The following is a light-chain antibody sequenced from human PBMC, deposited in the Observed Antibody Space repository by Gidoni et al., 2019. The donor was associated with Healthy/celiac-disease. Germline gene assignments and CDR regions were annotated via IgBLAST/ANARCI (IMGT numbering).Light chain of an antibody. V-gene: IGKV1-39*01. CDR3: QQSYSTRPT. Sequence: GDRVTITCRASQSISSYLNWYQQKPGKAPKLLIYAASSLQSGVPSRFSGSGSGTDFTLTISSLQPEDFATYYCQQSYSTRPTFXXXTKVEIK. CDR1: QSISSY. CDR2: AAS. J-gene: IGKJ1*01.